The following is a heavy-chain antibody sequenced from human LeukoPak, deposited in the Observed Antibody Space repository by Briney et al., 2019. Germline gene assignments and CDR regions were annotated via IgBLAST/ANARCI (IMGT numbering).Heavy chain of an antibody. V-gene: IGHV3-23*01. CDR1: GFTFSSYA. D-gene: IGHD3-22*01. CDR3: ARPHYYDSSGYYSYYFDY. Sequence: GGSLRLSCAASGFTFSSYAMSWVRQAPGKGLEWVSAISGSGGSTYYADSVKGRFTISRDNSKNTLYLQMNSLRAEDTAVYYCARPHYYDSSGYYSYYFDYWGQGTLVTVSS. CDR2: ISGSGGST. J-gene: IGHJ4*02.